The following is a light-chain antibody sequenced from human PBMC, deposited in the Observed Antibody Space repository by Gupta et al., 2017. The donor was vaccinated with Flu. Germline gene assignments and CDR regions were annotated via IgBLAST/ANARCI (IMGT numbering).Light chain of an antibody. CDR2: SDI. CDR1: NIGSKS. J-gene: IGLJ3*02. V-gene: IGLV3-21*04. Sequence: GENNIGSKSVHWFPQRPGQAPVLVIFSDISRPSGIPERVSGSKSANTATLTISWVEAGDEADYYCQVWDYNSDHWVFGGGTKLTVL. CDR3: QVWDYNSDHWV.